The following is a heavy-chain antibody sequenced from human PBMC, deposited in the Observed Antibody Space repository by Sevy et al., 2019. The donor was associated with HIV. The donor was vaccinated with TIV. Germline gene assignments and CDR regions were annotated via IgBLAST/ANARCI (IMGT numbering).Heavy chain of an antibody. CDR3: ATKGYSSGWYRAGADY. D-gene: IGHD6-19*01. CDR1: GFTFSSFA. Sequence: GGSLRLSCAASGFTFSSFAMFWVRQAPGKGLEWVSTITSSGDTTYYADSVKGRFTISRDNPKNTLYLQMNSLRAEDAAVDYCATKGYSSGWYRAGADYWGQGTLVTVSS. V-gene: IGHV3-23*01. J-gene: IGHJ4*02. CDR2: ITSSGDTT.